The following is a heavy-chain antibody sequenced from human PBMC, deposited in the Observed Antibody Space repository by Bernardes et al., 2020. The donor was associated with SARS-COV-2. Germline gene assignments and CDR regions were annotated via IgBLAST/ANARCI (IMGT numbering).Heavy chain of an antibody. V-gene: IGHV3-23*01. CDR3: VKAYVWGSSSWFDP. D-gene: IGHD3-16*01. CDR2: ITATGEKT. J-gene: IGHJ5*01. CDR1: GITLSTFA. Sequence: GGSLRLSCVGSGITLSTFALMWVRQAPGRGLEWVSSITATGEKTYYMDSVRGRFSVSRDNVENKLFLQMNDLRVEDTAVYYCVKAYVWGSSSWFDPWGQGTKVTVSS.